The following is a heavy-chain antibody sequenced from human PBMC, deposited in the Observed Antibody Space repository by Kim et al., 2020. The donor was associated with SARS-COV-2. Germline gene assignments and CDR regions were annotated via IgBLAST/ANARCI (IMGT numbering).Heavy chain of an antibody. CDR3: AKDRPLWFGELSGCFDY. J-gene: IGHJ4*02. CDR2: ISGSGGST. Sequence: GGSLRLSCAASGFTFSSYAMSWVRQAPGKGLEWVSVISGSGGSTYYADSVKGRFTISRDNSKNTLYLQMNSLRAEDTAVYYFAKDRPLWFGELSGCFDYWGQGTLVTVSS. V-gene: IGHV3-23*01. D-gene: IGHD3-10*01. CDR1: GFTFSSYA.